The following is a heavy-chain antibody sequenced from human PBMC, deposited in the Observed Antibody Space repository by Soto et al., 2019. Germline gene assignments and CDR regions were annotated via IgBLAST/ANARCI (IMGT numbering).Heavy chain of an antibody. D-gene: IGHD2-15*01. CDR2: ISGSGGST. J-gene: IGHJ4*02. V-gene: IGHV3-23*01. Sequence: GSLRLSCAASGFTFSSYAMSWVRQAPGKGLEWVSAISGSGGSTYYADSVKGRFTISRDNSKNTLYLQMNSLRAEDTAVYYCAKDIASDCSGGSCYYHFDYWGQGTLVTVSS. CDR3: AKDIASDCSGGSCYYHFDY. CDR1: GFTFSSYA.